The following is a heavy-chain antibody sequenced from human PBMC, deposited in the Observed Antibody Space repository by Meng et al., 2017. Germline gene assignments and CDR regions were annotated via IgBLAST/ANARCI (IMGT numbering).Heavy chain of an antibody. D-gene: IGHD4-17*01. V-gene: IGHV1-2*06. J-gene: IGHJ4*02. CDR1: GYTFTCYY. Sequence: QVQRVRSGSEVKKPGASVKVSCKAAGYTFTCYYMHWVRQAPGQGLEWMGRINPNSGGTNYAQKFQGRVTMTRDTSISTAYMELSRLRSDDTAVYYCARDDYGDYFDYWGQGTLVTVSS. CDR3: ARDDYGDYFDY. CDR2: INPNSGGT.